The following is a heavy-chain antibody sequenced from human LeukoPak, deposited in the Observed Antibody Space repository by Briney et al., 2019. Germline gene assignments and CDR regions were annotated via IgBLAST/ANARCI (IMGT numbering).Heavy chain of an antibody. J-gene: IGHJ4*02. CDR2: IYYSGST. D-gene: IGHD2-21*01. CDR1: GYSISSGYY. Sequence: SETLSLTCTVSGYSISSGYYWGWIRQPPGKGLEWIGSIYYSGSTYYNPSLKSRVTISVDTSKNQFSLKLSSVTAADTAVYYCARDREFRYYFDYWGQGTLVTVSS. CDR3: ARDREFRYYFDY. V-gene: IGHV4-38-2*02.